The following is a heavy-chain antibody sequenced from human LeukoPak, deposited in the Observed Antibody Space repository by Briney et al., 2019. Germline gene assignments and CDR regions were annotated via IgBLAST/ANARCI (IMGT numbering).Heavy chain of an antibody. Sequence: SVKVSCKASGCTFSSYAISWVRQAPGQGLEWMGGIIPIFGTANYAQKFQGRVTTTADESTSTAYMELSSLRSEDTAVYYCARSRGNDILTGYPAADYWGQGTLVTVSS. CDR3: ARSRGNDILTGYPAADY. CDR1: GCTFSSYA. D-gene: IGHD3-9*01. J-gene: IGHJ4*02. V-gene: IGHV1-69*13. CDR2: IIPIFGTA.